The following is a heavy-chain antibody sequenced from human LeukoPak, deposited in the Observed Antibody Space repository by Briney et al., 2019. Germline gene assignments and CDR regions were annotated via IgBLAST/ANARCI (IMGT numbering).Heavy chain of an antibody. CDR2: IIPIFGTA. CDR3: ARGDHRKYYYDSSGYYYPYFDY. V-gene: IGHV1-69*13. J-gene: IGHJ4*02. D-gene: IGHD3-22*01. CDR1: GGTSSSYA. Sequence: SVKVSCKASGGTSSSYAISWVRQAPGQGLEWMGGIIPIFGTANYAQKFQGGVTITADESTSTAYMELSSLRSEDTAVYYCARGDHRKYYYDSSGYYYPYFDYWGQGTLVTVSS.